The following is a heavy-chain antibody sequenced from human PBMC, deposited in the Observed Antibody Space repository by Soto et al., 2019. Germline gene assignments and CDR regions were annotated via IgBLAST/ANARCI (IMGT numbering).Heavy chain of an antibody. CDR2: ISSSSSYI. D-gene: IGHD1-7*01. J-gene: IGHJ4*02. V-gene: IGHV3-21*01. CDR3: AREWYNWNYQADY. CDR1: GFTFSSYS. Sequence: EVQLVESGGGLVKPGGSLRLSCAASGFTFSSYSMNWVRQAPGKGLEWVSSISSSSSYIYYADSVKGRFTISRDNAKNALYLQMNSLRAEDTAVYYCAREWYNWNYQADYWGQGTLVTVSS.